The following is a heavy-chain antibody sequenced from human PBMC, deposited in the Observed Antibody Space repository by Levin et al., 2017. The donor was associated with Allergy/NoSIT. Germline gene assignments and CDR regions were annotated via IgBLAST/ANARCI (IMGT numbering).Heavy chain of an antibody. V-gene: IGHV3-30*18. CDR3: AKDQVVMVYAIDGMDV. CDR1: GFTFSTYG. D-gene: IGHD2-8*01. J-gene: IGHJ6*02. Sequence: PGGSLRLSCAASGFTFSTYGMHWVRQAPGKGLEWVAVISYEGSNEYYADSVKGRFTISRDNSKNTLYLQMNSLGVEDTAVYYCAKDQVVMVYAIDGMDVWGQGTTVTVSS. CDR2: ISYEGSNE.